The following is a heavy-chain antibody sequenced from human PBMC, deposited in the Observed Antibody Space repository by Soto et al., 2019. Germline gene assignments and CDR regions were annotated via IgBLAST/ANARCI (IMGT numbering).Heavy chain of an antibody. J-gene: IGHJ4*02. CDR1: GGSISSYY. CDR3: ARVVDYYDSSGYVFDY. D-gene: IGHD3-22*01. V-gene: IGHV4-59*01. CDR2: IYYSGST. Sequence: GSLRLSCTVSGGSISSYYWSWIRQPPGKGLEWIGYIYYSGSTNYNPSLKSRVTIAVDTSKNQFSLKLSSVTAADTAVYYCARVVDYYDSSGYVFDYWGQGTLVTVSS.